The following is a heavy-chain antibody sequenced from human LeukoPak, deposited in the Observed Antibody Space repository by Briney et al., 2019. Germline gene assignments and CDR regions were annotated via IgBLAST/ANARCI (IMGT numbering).Heavy chain of an antibody. Sequence: GGSLRLSCAASGFTFSNYWMHWVRQAPGKGLVWVSRINSDGSSRNYADSVKGRFTISRDNAKNTLYLQMNSLRAEHTAVYYCARAQQYYDYVWGGLLDAFDIWGQGTMVTVSS. CDR2: INSDGSSR. J-gene: IGHJ3*02. V-gene: IGHV3-74*01. CDR1: GFTFSNYW. CDR3: ARAQQYYDYVWGGLLDAFDI. D-gene: IGHD3-16*01.